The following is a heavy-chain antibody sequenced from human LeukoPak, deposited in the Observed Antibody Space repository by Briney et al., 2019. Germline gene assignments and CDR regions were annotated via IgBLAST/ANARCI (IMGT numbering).Heavy chain of an antibody. Sequence: GGSLRLSCAASGFTFTNYAMSWVRQAPGKGLEWVSAISGSGGNTYYADSVKGRFTISRDNSKNTLYLQMNSLRAEDTAVYYCASSRGSYLYWGQGTLVTVSS. CDR2: ISGSGGNT. J-gene: IGHJ4*02. CDR1: GFTFTNYA. CDR3: ASSRGSYLY. D-gene: IGHD1-26*01. V-gene: IGHV3-23*01.